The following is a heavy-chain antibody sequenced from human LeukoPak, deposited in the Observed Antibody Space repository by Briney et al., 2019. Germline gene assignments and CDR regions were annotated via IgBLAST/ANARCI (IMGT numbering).Heavy chain of an antibody. CDR1: GFTFSSYA. J-gene: IGHJ4*02. CDR3: AREDVEIVATS. Sequence: GRSLRLSCAASGFTFSSYAMHWVRQAPGKGLEWVAVISYDGSNKYYADSVKGRCTISRDNSKNTLYLQMNSLRAEDTAVYYCAREDVEIVATSWGQGTLV. V-gene: IGHV3-30-3*01. CDR2: ISYDGSNK. D-gene: IGHD5-12*01.